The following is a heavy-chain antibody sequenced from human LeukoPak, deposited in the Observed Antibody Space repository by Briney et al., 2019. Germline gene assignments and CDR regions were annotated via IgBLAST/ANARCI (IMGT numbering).Heavy chain of an antibody. CDR3: KGGSYPDAFDI. D-gene: IGHD1-26*01. V-gene: IGHV4-59*01. Sequence: PSETLSLTCTVSGPSISNFYWSWIRQPPGRGLEWIGYIYYSGSTNYNPSLKSRVTISVDTSKNQFSLKLSSVTAADTAVYYCKGGSYPDAFDIWGQGTMVTVSS. CDR1: GPSISNFY. CDR2: IYYSGST. J-gene: IGHJ3*02.